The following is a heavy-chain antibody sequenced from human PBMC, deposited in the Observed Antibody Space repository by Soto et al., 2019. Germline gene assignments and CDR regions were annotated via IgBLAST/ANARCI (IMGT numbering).Heavy chain of an antibody. J-gene: IGHJ6*02. Sequence: EVQLVESGGGVVQPGGSLRLSCAASGFSFSNAWMNWVRQAPGKGLEWVGRIKSRSDGGTADYATPVKGRFTISRDDSKNTVSLQMKSLKTEDTAVYYCSLPNWNYNYALDVWGQGTTVTVSS. CDR1: GFSFSNAW. V-gene: IGHV3-15*07. CDR2: IKSRSDGGTA. CDR3: SLPNWNYNYALDV. D-gene: IGHD2-8*01.